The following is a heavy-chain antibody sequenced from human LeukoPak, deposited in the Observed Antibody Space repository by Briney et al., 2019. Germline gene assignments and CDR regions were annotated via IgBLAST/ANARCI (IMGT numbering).Heavy chain of an antibody. V-gene: IGHV4-30-2*01. J-gene: IGHJ4*02. D-gene: IGHD2-2*01. CDR1: GGSISSGGYY. Sequence: SQTLSLTCTVSGGSISSGGYYWSWVRQPPGKGLEWSGYIYHSGSTYYNPSLKSRVTISVDRSKNQFSLKLNSVTAADTAVYYCARVEDCSSTSCYSTYYFDYWGQGTLVTVSS. CDR2: IYHSGST. CDR3: ARVEDCSSTSCYSTYYFDY.